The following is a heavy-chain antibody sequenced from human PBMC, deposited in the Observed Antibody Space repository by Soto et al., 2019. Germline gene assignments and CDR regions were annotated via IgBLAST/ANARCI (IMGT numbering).Heavy chain of an antibody. Sequence: GXSLRLSCAASGFTFSSYAISWVVQAPGKGLEWVSAISGSGGSTYYADSVKGRFTISRDNSKNTLYLQMNSLRAEDTAVYYCAKDRDSGSYRNWFDPWGQGTLVPSPQ. V-gene: IGHV3-23*01. CDR2: ISGSGGST. J-gene: IGHJ5*02. CDR3: AKDRDSGSYRNWFDP. CDR1: GFTFSSYA. D-gene: IGHD1-26*01.